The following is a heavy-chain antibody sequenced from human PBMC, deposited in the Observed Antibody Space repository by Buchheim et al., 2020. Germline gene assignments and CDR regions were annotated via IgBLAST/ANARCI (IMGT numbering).Heavy chain of an antibody. D-gene: IGHD1-26*01. V-gene: IGHV3-48*02. CDR3: ARSGGWELAGLDC. CDR2: IDGSSSNL. J-gene: IGHJ4*02. CDR1: GFVLRSNA. Sequence: EVQLVESGGGLVQPGGSLRLSCAASGFVLRSNAMNWVRQAPGKGLEWVSYIDGSSSNLYYTDSVKGRFTIPRDNAKNSTYLQMNSLRDEDTAVYYCARSGGWELAGLDCWGQGTL.